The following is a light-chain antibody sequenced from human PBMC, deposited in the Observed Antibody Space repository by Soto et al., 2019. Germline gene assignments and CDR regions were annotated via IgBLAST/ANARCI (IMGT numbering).Light chain of an antibody. CDR3: QQYMDNWT. CDR1: QSISSW. Sequence: DIQMTQSPSTLSASVGDRVTITCRASQSISSWLAWYQQKPGQAPKLLIYKASTLQSGVPSRFSGSGSGTEFTLAISSLQPDDSATYSCQQYMDNWTFGQGTKVDI. V-gene: IGKV1-5*03. J-gene: IGKJ1*01. CDR2: KAS.